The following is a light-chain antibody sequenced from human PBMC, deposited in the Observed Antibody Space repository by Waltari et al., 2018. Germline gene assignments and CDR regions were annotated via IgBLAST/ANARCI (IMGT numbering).Light chain of an antibody. CDR1: GSNIGTNY. V-gene: IGLV1-47*01. Sequence: QSVLTQPPSASGTPGQRVTISCSGSGSNIGTNYVQWYQQLPGTTPKPRIYRNNRRASRGPERFSGAKSGTSASLAISGFRSEDEADYYCAACDGTLSGRLFGGGTKLTVL. J-gene: IGLJ2*01. CDR3: AACDGTLSGRL. CDR2: RNN.